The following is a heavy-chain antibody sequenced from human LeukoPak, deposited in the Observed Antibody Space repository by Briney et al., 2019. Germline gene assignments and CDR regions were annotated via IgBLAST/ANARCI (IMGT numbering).Heavy chain of an antibody. J-gene: IGHJ4*02. CDR3: ARGGPTTYYDILTGPNGFDY. Sequence: ASVKVSCKASGYTFTSYYMHWVRQAPGQGLEWMGIINPSGGSTSYAQKFQGRVTMTRDTSTSTVYMKLSSLRSEDTAVYYCARGGPTTYYDILTGPNGFDYWGQGTLVTVSS. D-gene: IGHD3-9*01. V-gene: IGHV1-46*01. CDR2: INPSGGST. CDR1: GYTFTSYY.